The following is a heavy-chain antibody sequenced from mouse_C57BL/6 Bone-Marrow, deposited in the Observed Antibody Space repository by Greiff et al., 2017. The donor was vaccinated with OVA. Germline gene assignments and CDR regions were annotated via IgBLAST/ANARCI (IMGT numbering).Heavy chain of an antibody. CDR1: GYTFTDYE. Sequence: QVQLQQSGAELVRPGASVTLSCKASGYTFTDYEMHWVKQTPVHGLEWIGAIDPETGGTAYNQKFKGKAILTADKSSSTAYMELRSLTSEDSAVYYCTRGHGGFDYWGQGTTLTVSS. V-gene: IGHV1-15*01. CDR2: IDPETGGT. J-gene: IGHJ2*01. CDR3: TRGHGGFDY.